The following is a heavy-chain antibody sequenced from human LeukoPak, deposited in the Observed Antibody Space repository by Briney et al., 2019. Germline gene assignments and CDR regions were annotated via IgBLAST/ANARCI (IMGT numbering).Heavy chain of an antibody. Sequence: GSLRLSCAASGFTFTTYWMHWVRQAPGKGLVWVSHVNSDGSITSYADSVKGRFTISRDNAKNTLYLQMNSLRAEDTAVYYCARDAVDTANAVWGQGTTVTVSS. CDR3: ARDAVDTANAV. CDR1: GFTFTTYW. V-gene: IGHV3-74*01. J-gene: IGHJ6*02. CDR2: VNSDGSIT. D-gene: IGHD5-18*01.